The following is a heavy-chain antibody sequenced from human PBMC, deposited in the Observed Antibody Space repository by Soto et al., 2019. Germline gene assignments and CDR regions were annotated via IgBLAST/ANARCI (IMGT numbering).Heavy chain of an antibody. Sequence: ASVKVSCKISGYTFTNYGISWVRQAPGQGLEWMGWITTDKGKTTYAQKFQGRVTMTTDTSTSTAYMELRSLRSDDTAMYYCATRPPAFDYWGQGTLVTVSS. CDR2: ITTDKGKT. CDR1: GYTFTNYG. CDR3: ATRPPAFDY. D-gene: IGHD6-6*01. J-gene: IGHJ4*02. V-gene: IGHV1-18*01.